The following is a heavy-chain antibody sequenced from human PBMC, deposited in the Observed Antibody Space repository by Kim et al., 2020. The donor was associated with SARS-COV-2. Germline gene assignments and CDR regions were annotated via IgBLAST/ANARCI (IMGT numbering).Heavy chain of an antibody. CDR1: GGSISSGSYY. CDR2: IYNSGYT. J-gene: IGHJ4*02. CDR3: AGGSLELSGHDTTDY. D-gene: IGHD5-12*01. Sequence: SETLSLTCTVSGGSISSGSYYWSWIRQPAGKGLEWIGRIYNSGYTNYNPSLKSRVTISRETSKNQFFLNLRSVTAADTAIYYCAGGSLELSGHDTTDYWGQGTLVTVSS. V-gene: IGHV4-61*02.